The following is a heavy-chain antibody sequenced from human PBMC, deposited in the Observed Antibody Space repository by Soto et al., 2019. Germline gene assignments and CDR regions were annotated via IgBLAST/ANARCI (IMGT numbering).Heavy chain of an antibody. Sequence: QLSESEGDLLQPGGSLTLSCAASGFILNTYPMTWVRQAPGRGLEWVSSMNGAATSTSYAASVKGRFTMSRDDSQNTLFLHINTLRPEDTAIYFCARGGADHYNYGMDVWGQGTTVIVSS. D-gene: IGHD3-10*01. CDR2: MNGAATST. CDR3: ARGGADHYNYGMDV. J-gene: IGHJ6*02. V-gene: IGHV3-23*01. CDR1: GFILNTYP.